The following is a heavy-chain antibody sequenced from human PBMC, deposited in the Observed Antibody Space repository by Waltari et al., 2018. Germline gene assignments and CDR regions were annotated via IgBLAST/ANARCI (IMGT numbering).Heavy chain of an antibody. V-gene: IGHV4-59*01. D-gene: IGHD1-26*01. J-gene: IGHJ4*02. CDR1: GGSISSYY. CDR3: ARDQPSYAVGEPLFDY. CDR2: IYYSGST. Sequence: QVQLQESGPGLVKPSETLSLTCTVSGGSISSYYWSWIRQPPGKGLEWIGYIYYSGSTNYNPSLKSRVTISVDTSKNQFSLKLSSVTAADTAVYYCARDQPSYAVGEPLFDYWGQGTLVTVSS.